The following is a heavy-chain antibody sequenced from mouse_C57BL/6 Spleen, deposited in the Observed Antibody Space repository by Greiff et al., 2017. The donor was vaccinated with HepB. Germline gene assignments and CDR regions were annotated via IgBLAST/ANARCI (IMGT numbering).Heavy chain of an antibody. CDR2: IYPGSGNT. V-gene: IGHV1-76*01. D-gene: IGHD2-2*01. CDR3: ARYYYGYPYYAMDY. Sequence: VQLQQPGAELVRPGASVKLSCKASGYTFTDYYINWVKQRPGQGLEWIARIYPGSGNTYYNEKFKGKATLTAEKSSSTAYMQLSSLTSEDSAVYFCARYYYGYPYYAMDYWGQGTSVTVSS. CDR1: GYTFTDYY. J-gene: IGHJ4*01.